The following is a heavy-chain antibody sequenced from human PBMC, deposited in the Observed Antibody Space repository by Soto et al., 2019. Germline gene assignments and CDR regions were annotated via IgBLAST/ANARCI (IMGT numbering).Heavy chain of an antibody. CDR3: ARAQDYGDERTGDAFDI. D-gene: IGHD4-17*01. J-gene: IGHJ3*02. CDR2: IIPIFGTA. Sequence: QVQLVQSGAEVKKPGSSVKVSCKASGGTFSSYAISWVRQAPGQGLEWMGGIIPIFGTANYAQKFQGRVTITADESTSTAYMERSSLRSEDTAVYYCARAQDYGDERTGDAFDIWGQGTMVTVSS. CDR1: GGTFSSYA. V-gene: IGHV1-69*01.